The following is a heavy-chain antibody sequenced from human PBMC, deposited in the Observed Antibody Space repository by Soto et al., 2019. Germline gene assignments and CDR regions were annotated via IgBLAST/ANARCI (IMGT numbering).Heavy chain of an antibody. D-gene: IGHD5-12*01. V-gene: IGHV4-4*07. J-gene: IGHJ4*02. CDR3: ARGLGGYDQLFDY. CDR1: GGSINNYY. CDR2: IDTSGST. Sequence: SGTLSLTCTVSGGSINNYYMSWIRQAAGKGLEWIGRIDTSGSTNYNPSLKSRVTMSVDTSKNQFSLKLSSVTAADTAVYYCARGLGGYDQLFDYWGQGTLVTVYS.